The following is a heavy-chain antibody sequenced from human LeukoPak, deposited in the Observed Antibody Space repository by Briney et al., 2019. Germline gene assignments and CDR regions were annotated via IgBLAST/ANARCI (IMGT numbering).Heavy chain of an antibody. J-gene: IGHJ4*02. CDR3: AKGVDPDLLPYIDY. CDR2: ISYDGSNK. Sequence: GESLRLSCAASGFTFSSYGMHWVRQAPGKGLEWVAVISYDGSNKYYADSVKGRFTISRDNSKNTLYLQMNSLRAEDTAVYYCAKGVDPDLLPYIDYWGQGTLVTVSS. CDR1: GFTFSSYG. V-gene: IGHV3-30*18.